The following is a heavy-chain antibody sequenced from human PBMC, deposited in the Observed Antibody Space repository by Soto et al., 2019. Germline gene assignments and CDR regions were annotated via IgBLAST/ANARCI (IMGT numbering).Heavy chain of an antibody. V-gene: IGHV1-8*01. CDR1: GYTFTSYD. Sequence: ASVKVSCKASGYTFTSYDINWVRQATGQGLEWMGWMNPNSGNTGYAQKFQGRVTMTRNTSISTAYMELSSLRSEDTAVYYCARRRGTYYDFWSGSIGRYGMDVRGQGTTVTVSS. CDR2: MNPNSGNT. CDR3: ARRRGTYYDFWSGSIGRYGMDV. D-gene: IGHD3-3*01. J-gene: IGHJ6*02.